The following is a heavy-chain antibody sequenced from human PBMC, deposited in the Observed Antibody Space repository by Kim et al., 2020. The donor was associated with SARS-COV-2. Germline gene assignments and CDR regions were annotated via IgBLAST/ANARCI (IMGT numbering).Heavy chain of an antibody. CDR2: INPSGGST. J-gene: IGHJ5*02. V-gene: IGHV1-46*01. CDR3: ARESSMIGFDP. CDR1: GYTFTSYY. Sequence: ASVKVSCKASGYTFTSYYMHWVRQAPGQGLEWMGIINPSGGSTSYAQKFQGRVTMTRDPSTSTVYMELSSLRSEDTAVYYCARESSMIGFDPWGQGTLVTVSS. D-gene: IGHD3-22*01.